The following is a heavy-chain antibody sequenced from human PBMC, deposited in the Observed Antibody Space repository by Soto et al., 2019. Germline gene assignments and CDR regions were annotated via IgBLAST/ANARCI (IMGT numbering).Heavy chain of an antibody. Sequence: VGSLRLSCAASGLTFSSYWMSWVRQAPGKGLEWVANIKQDGSEKYYVDSVKGRFTISRDNAKNSLYLQMNSLRAEDTAVYYCARQWLVQEGWFDPWGQGTLVTVSS. CDR1: GLTFSSYW. V-gene: IGHV3-7*01. CDR2: IKQDGSEK. J-gene: IGHJ5*02. D-gene: IGHD6-19*01. CDR3: ARQWLVQEGWFDP.